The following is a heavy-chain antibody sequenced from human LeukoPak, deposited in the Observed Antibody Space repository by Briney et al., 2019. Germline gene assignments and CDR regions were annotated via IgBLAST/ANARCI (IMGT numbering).Heavy chain of an antibody. V-gene: IGHV1-2*03. CDR3: ARDAYTYGQFDH. J-gene: IGHJ4*02. CDR1: GYTFTGYY. Sequence: LGASVKVSCKTSGYTFTGYYMYWVRQAPGQGLEWMGWISANSGGTNYAQKFQGRVTMTRDTSITTAYMELSRLRSDDTAVYYCARDAYTYGQFDHWGQGALVTVSS. CDR2: ISANSGGT. D-gene: IGHD5-24*01.